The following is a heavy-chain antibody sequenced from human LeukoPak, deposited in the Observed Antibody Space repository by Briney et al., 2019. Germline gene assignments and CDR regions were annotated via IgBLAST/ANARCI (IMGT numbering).Heavy chain of an antibody. Sequence: GGSLRLSCAASGFTFSGSAMHWVRQIPGKGLMWVSRIESNGLTLYADSVRDRFTISRDNGKNTIYLQMNSLRVDDTAIYYCAKAATYFYGSVTYDWFESWGQGTLVTVSS. CDR2: IESNGLT. CDR1: GFTFSGSA. CDR3: AKAATYFYGSVTYDWFES. J-gene: IGHJ5*01. D-gene: IGHD3-10*01. V-gene: IGHV3-74*01.